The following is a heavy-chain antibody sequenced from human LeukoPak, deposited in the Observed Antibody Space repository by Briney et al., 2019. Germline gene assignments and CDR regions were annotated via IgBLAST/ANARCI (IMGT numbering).Heavy chain of an antibody. J-gene: IGHJ4*02. CDR3: AKDHFWVDYYGSGPLGYFDY. CDR1: GFTFSSYG. CDR2: ISYDGSNK. D-gene: IGHD3-10*01. Sequence: GSLRLSCAASGFTFSSYGMHWVRQAPGKGLEWVAVISYDGSNKYYADSVKGRFTISRDNSKNTLYLQMNSLRAEDTAVYYCAKDHFWVDYYGSGPLGYFDYWGQGTLVTVSS. V-gene: IGHV3-30*18.